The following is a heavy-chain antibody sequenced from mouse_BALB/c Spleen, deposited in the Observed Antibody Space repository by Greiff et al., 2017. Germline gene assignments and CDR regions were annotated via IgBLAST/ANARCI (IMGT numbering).Heavy chain of an antibody. D-gene: IGHD4-1*01. CDR3: ARRELGRYFDV. CDR2: ISSGGSYT. V-gene: IGHV5-9-3*01. J-gene: IGHJ1*01. CDR1: GFTFSSYA. Sequence: EVKLVESGGGLVKPGGSLKLSCAASGFTFSSYAMSWVRQTPEKRLEWVATISSGGSYTYYPDSVKGRFTISRDNAKNTLYLQMSSLRSEDTAMYYCARRELGRYFDVWGAGTTVTVSS.